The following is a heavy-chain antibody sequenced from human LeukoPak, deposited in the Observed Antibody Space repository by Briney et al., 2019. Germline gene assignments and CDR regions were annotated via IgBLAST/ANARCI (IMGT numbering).Heavy chain of an antibody. Sequence: SETLSLTCTVSGGSISSYYWSWIRQPPGKGLEWIGYIYTSGSTNYNPSLKSRVTISVDTSKNQFSLKLSSVTAADTAVYYCARRGIIVGATNAFDIWGQGTMVTVSS. J-gene: IGHJ3*02. V-gene: IGHV4-4*09. D-gene: IGHD1-26*01. CDR3: ARRGIIVGATNAFDI. CDR1: GGSISSYY. CDR2: IYTSGST.